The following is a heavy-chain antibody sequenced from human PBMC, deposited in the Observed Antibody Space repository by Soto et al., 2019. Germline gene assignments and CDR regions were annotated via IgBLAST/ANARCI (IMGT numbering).Heavy chain of an antibody. CDR1: GFTFSSYG. CDR3: AKDLKWLLSQRGYYYYYYGMDV. Sequence: LRLSCAASGFTFSSYGMHWVRQAPGKGLEWVAVISYDGSNKYYADSVKGRFTISRDNSKNTLYLQMNSLRAEDTAVYYCAKDLKWLLSQRGYYYYYYGMDVWGQGTTVTVSS. D-gene: IGHD3-3*01. V-gene: IGHV3-30*18. CDR2: ISYDGSNK. J-gene: IGHJ6*02.